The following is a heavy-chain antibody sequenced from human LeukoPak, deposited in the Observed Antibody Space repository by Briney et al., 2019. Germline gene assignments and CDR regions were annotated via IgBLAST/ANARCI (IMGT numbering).Heavy chain of an antibody. Sequence: SETLSLTCTVSGGSISSYYLSWIRQPPGKGLEWIWYIYYSGSTNYNPSLKSRVTISVDTSKNQFSLKLRSVTAADTAVYYCASGWGDYYGSGSYYYYYYGMDVWGQGTTVTVSS. CDR1: GGSISSYY. J-gene: IGHJ6*02. D-gene: IGHD3-10*01. CDR2: IYYSGST. V-gene: IGHV4-59*01. CDR3: ASGWGDYYGSGSYYYYYYGMDV.